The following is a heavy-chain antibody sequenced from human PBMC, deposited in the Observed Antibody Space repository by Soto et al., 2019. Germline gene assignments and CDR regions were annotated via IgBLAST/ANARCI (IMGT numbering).Heavy chain of an antibody. CDR1: GGTFGSYA. D-gene: IGHD3-3*01. V-gene: IGHV1-69*13. Sequence: ASVKVSCKASGGTFGSYAISWVRQAPGQGLEWMGGIIPIFGTANYAQKFQGRVTITADESTSTAYMELSSLRSEDTAVYYCARGRYDFWSGYSNYGNYYYYGMDVWGQGTTVTVSS. J-gene: IGHJ6*02. CDR2: IIPIFGTA. CDR3: ARGRYDFWSGYSNYGNYYYYGMDV.